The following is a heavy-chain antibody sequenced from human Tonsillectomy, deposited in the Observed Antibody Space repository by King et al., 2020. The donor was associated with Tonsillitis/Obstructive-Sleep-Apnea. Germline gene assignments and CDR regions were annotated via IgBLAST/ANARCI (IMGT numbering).Heavy chain of an antibody. J-gene: IGHJ6*03. CDR3: ARVGGKVRGKYYYYYMDV. Sequence: VQLQQWGAGLLKPSETLSLTCAVYGGSFSGYYWSWIRQPPGKGLEWIGEINHSGSTNYNPSLKSRVTISVDTSKNQFSLKLSSVTAADTAVYYCARVGGKVRGKYYYYYMDVWGKGTTVTVSS. CDR2: INHSGST. D-gene: IGHD4-23*01. CDR1: GGSFSGYY. V-gene: IGHV4-34*01.